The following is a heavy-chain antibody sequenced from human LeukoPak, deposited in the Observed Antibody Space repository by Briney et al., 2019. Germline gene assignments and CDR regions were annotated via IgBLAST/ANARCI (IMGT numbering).Heavy chain of an antibody. V-gene: IGHV1-2*02. D-gene: IGHD6-13*01. J-gene: IGHJ6*02. Sequence: SVRLSWEDPGDTLTGKSRCWVRHDQGQWLEWVGWINSNSGGTNYAQKFQGRVTMTRDKSISTAYMELSRLRSDDTAVYYCARARYSSSRTGMDVWGQGTTVTVSS. CDR1: GDTLTGKS. CDR2: INSNSGGT. CDR3: ARARYSSSRTGMDV.